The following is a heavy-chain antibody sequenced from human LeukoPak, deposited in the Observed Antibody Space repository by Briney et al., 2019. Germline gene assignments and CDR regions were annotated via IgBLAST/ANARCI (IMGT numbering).Heavy chain of an antibody. Sequence: PSETLSLTCTVSGGSISSYYWSWLRQPAGKGLEWIGYIYYSGSTNYNPSLKSRVTISVDTSKNQFSLKLSSVTAADTAVYYCARADWGFGNFDLWGRGTLVTVSS. CDR3: ARADWGFGNFDL. CDR2: IYYSGST. D-gene: IGHD7-27*01. CDR1: GGSISSYY. V-gene: IGHV4-59*01. J-gene: IGHJ2*01.